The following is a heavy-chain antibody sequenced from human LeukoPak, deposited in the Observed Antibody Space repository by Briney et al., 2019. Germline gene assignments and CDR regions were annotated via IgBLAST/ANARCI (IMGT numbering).Heavy chain of an antibody. CDR2: IKSKTDGGTT. CDR3: ARNRVYGDQFHFDY. Sequence: PGGSLRLSCAASGFTFSNAWMSWVRQAPGKGLEWVGRIKSKTDGGTTDYAAPVKGRFTISRDDSKNTLYLQMNSLRAEDTAVYYCARNRVYGDQFHFDYWGQGTLVTVSS. V-gene: IGHV3-15*01. J-gene: IGHJ4*02. D-gene: IGHD4-17*01. CDR1: GFTFSNAW.